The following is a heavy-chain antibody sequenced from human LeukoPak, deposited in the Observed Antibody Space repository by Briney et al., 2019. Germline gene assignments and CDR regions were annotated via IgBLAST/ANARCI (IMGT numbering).Heavy chain of an antibody. CDR3: ARDPTTVVSVPYYFDF. CDR1: GGSFTGYH. J-gene: IGHJ4*02. Sequence: PSETLSLTCAVYGGSFTGYHWNWIRQSPRRGLEWIGEINHRGHPHCNPSLESRLTISVDTSKNQFSLTLRSVTGADTAVYYCARDPTTVVSVPYYFDFWGQGTPVTVSS. V-gene: IGHV4-34*01. D-gene: IGHD3-22*01. CDR2: INHRGHP.